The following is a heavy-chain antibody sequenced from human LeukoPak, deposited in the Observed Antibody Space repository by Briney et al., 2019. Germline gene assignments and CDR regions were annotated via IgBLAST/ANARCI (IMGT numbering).Heavy chain of an antibody. D-gene: IGHD3-10*01. CDR2: IYTSGST. Sequence: SETLSLTCTVPCGSISSYYWSWIRQPAGKGLEWIGRIYTSGSTNYNPSLKSRVTMSVDTSKNQFSLKLSSVTAADTAMYYCARGGETRTRNAFDIWGQGTMVTVPS. J-gene: IGHJ3*02. CDR3: ARGGETRTRNAFDI. V-gene: IGHV4-4*07. CDR1: CGSISSYY.